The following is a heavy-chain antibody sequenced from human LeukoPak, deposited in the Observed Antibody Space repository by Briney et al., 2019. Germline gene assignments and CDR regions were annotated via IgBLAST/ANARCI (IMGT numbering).Heavy chain of an antibody. D-gene: IGHD1-1*01. V-gene: IGHV1-58*01. CDR2: IVVGSGNT. J-gene: IGHJ4*02. CDR3: AREELESYYFDY. Sequence: GASVKVSCKASGFTFTSSAVQWVRQARGQRLEWIGWIVVGSGNTNYAQKFQERVTITRDMSTSTAYMELSSLRSEDTAVYYCAREELESYYFDYWGQGTLVTVSS. CDR1: GFTFTSSA.